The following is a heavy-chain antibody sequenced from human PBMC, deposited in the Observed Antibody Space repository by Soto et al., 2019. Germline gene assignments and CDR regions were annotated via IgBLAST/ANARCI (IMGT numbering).Heavy chain of an antibody. J-gene: IGHJ4*02. D-gene: IGHD3-22*01. V-gene: IGHV3-30-3*01. CDR3: ARGVDYYDSSGYYYPFDY. Sequence: QVQLVESGGGVVQPGRSLRLSCAASGLTFSSYAMHWVRQAPGKGLEWVAVISYDGSNKYYADSVKGRFTISRDNSKNTLYLQMNSLRAEDTAVYYCARGVDYYDSSGYYYPFDYWGQGTLVTVSS. CDR2: ISYDGSNK. CDR1: GLTFSSYA.